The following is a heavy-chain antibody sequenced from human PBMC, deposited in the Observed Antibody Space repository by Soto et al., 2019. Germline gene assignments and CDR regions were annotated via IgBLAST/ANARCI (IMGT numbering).Heavy chain of an antibody. Sequence: VQLVESGGGLIQPGGSLRLSCAASGFTVSNNHMTWVRQAPGRGPEWVSTIYYNGNTFYADSVKGRFTISRDNSKNMLYLQMNSLRAEDTALYYCATGGDTAKAGYWGQGTLVTVSS. V-gene: IGHV3-53*01. J-gene: IGHJ4*02. CDR2: IYYNGNT. CDR3: ATGGDTAKAGY. D-gene: IGHD5-18*01. CDR1: GFTVSNNH.